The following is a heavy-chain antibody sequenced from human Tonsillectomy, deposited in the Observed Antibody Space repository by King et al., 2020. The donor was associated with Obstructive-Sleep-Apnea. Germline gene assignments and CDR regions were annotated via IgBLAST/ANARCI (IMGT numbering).Heavy chain of an antibody. D-gene: IGHD2-2*01. CDR2: IYYCGST. CDR1: GASVSSSSYY. V-gene: IGHV4-39*07. Sequence: QLQESGPGLVKSSETLSLTCNVSGASVSSSSYYWGWIRQPPGKGLEWLGSIYYCGSTSSHPSLKSRVTISVDTSRTRFSLKLSSVTAADTAVYYCARVYSTTTCYDYWGQGTLVTVSS. J-gene: IGHJ4*02. CDR3: ARVYSTTTCYDY.